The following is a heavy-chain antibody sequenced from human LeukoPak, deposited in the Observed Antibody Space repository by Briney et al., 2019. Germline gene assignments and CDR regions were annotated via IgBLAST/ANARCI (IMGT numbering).Heavy chain of an antibody. CDR1: GDSISSYY. J-gene: IGHJ4*02. CDR2: IYYSGSH. D-gene: IGHD4-17*01. Sequence: SETLSLTCTLSGDSISSYYWSWIPQPPGKGLEWIGYIYYSGSHNYNPSLKRLVTISVDTSKNQFPLKLSSVTAADTAVYYCARAGKVTTDIDNFDYWGQGTLVTVSS. V-gene: IGHV4-59*12. CDR3: ARAGKVTTDIDNFDY.